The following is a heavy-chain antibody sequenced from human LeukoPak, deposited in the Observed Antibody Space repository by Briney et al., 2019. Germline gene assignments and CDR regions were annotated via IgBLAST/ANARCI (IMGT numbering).Heavy chain of an antibody. D-gene: IGHD5-12*01. CDR3: AGGVRATIPYYYGMDV. Sequence: SETLSLTCAVYGGSFSGYYWSWIRQPPGKGLEWIGEINHSGSTNYNPSLKSRVTISVDTSKNQFSLKLSSVTAADTAVYYCAGGVRATIPYYYGMDVWGKGTTVTVSS. CDR2: INHSGST. J-gene: IGHJ6*04. CDR1: GGSFSGYY. V-gene: IGHV4-34*01.